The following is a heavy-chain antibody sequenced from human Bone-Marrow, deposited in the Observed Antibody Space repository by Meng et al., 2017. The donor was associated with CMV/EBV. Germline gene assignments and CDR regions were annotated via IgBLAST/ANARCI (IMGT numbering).Heavy chain of an antibody. D-gene: IGHD1-26*01. Sequence: GESLKISCAASGFTFSRNDMHWVRQAPGKGLEWVAFIRYDGSNKYYADSVKGRFTISRDNSKNTLYLQMNSLRAEDTAVYYCAKDLTGDNAFEIWGQGTMVTVSS. CDR1: GFTFSRND. CDR3: AKDLTGDNAFEI. CDR2: IRYDGSNK. J-gene: IGHJ3*02. V-gene: IGHV3-30*02.